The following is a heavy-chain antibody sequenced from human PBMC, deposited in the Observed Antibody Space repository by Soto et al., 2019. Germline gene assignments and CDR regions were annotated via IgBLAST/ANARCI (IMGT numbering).Heavy chain of an antibody. J-gene: IGHJ4*02. CDR1: GYTLAELS. D-gene: IGHD5-18*01. V-gene: IGHV1-24*01. CDR2: FDPEDGET. Sequence: GASVKVSWEVSGYTLAELSMHWVQQAPGKGLEWMGGFDPEDGETIYAQKFQGRVTMTEDTSTDTAYLQWSSLKASDTAMYYCARLPGSTAFYFDYWGQGPLVTVSS. CDR3: ARLPGSTAFYFDY.